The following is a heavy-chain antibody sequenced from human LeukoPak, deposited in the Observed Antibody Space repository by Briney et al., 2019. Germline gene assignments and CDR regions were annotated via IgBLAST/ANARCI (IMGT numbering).Heavy chain of an antibody. D-gene: IGHD1-14*01. CDR1: GFTVITND. V-gene: IGHV3-53*01. CDR2: LYSDGNT. CDR3: ARGVEPLAANTLAY. J-gene: IGHJ4*02. Sequence: AGSLRLSCAASGFTVITNDMTWVRQAPGKGLEWVSVLYSDGNTKYADSVQGRFTISRDNSKNTLYLEMNSLSPDDTAVYYCARGVEPLAANTLAYWGQGTLVTVSS.